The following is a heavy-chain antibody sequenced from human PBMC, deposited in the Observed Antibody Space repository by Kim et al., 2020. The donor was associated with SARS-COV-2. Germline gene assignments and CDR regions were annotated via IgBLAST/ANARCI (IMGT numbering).Heavy chain of an antibody. J-gene: IGHJ4*02. CDR2: T. D-gene: IGHD5-12*01. Sequence: TYSASALSGRFTTSRDNAKSTLYLQMNSLRAEETAVYYCAKGGRIVATDYWGQGTLVTVSS. CDR3: AKGGRIVATDY. V-gene: IGHV3-23*01.